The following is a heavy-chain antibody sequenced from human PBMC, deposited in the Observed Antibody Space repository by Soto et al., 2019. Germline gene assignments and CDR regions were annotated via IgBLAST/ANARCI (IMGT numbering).Heavy chain of an antibody. CDR3: TTDFEY. CDR2: IDGVGTGP. V-gene: IGHV3-74*01. J-gene: IGHJ4*02. CDR1: GFTFTNYW. Sequence: EVQLVQSGGGSVQPGGSLRLSFAASGFTFTNYWMHWVRQVPGKGLVWVSRIDGVGTGPSYSDSVRGRFTISRDNAENTLYLQMNRLRAEDTAVYYCTTDFEYWGQGTPVTVSS.